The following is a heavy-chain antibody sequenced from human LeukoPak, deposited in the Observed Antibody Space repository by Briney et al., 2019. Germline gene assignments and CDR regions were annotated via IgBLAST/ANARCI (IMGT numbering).Heavy chain of an antibody. CDR1: GYTFTSYD. V-gene: IGHV1-8*01. CDR2: MNPNSGNT. CDR3: ARGWDVDTAMAHTYYYYGMDV. D-gene: IGHD5-18*01. J-gene: IGHJ6*02. Sequence: ASVKVSCKASGYTFTSYDINWVRQATGQGLEWMGWMNPNSGNTGYAQKFQGRVTMTRNTSISTAYMELSSLRSEDTAVYYCARGWDVDTAMAHTYYYYGMDVWGQGTTVTVSS.